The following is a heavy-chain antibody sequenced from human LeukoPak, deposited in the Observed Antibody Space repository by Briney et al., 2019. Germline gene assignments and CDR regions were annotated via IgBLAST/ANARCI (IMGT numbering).Heavy chain of an antibody. CDR2: ISWNSANI. CDR3: ARDPGYDFWSGSAAAIFDY. D-gene: IGHD3-3*01. CDR1: GFTFDDYA. Sequence: GGSLRLSCAASGFTFDDYAMHWVRQAPGKGLEWVSGISWNSANIGYADSVKGRFTISRDNAKNSLFLQMNSLRAEDTAVYYCARDPGYDFWSGSAAAIFDYWGQGTLVTVSS. J-gene: IGHJ4*02. V-gene: IGHV3-9*01.